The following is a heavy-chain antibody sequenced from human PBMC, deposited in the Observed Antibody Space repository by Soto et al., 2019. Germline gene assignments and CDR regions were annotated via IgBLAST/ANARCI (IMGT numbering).Heavy chain of an antibody. Sequence: QVQLVQSGAEVKKPGSSVRVSCKVSGGTFISHAINWLRQAPGQGLEWMGVIIPVTETPNNAEKFQGRLTITAYKSTTTVYMELSRLTLDDTAVYFCARGNKGPGHYGPGSQGWYGPWCQGTLVTVSS. V-gene: IGHV1-69*06. CDR2: IIPVTETP. D-gene: IGHD3-10*01. J-gene: IGHJ5*02. CDR1: GGTFISHA. CDR3: ARGNKGPGHYGPGSQGWYGP.